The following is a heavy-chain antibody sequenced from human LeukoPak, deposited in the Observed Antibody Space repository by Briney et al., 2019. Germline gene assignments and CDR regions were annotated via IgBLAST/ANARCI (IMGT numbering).Heavy chain of an antibody. CDR2: IYHSGST. V-gene: IGHV4-4*02. D-gene: IGHD3-10*01. Sequence: SSETLSLTCTVSGGSISSYYWSWVRQPPGKGLEWIGEIYHSGSTNYNPSLKSRVTISVDKSKNQFSLKLSSVTAADTAVYYCARWGTYYYGSGSYYAQWWFDPWGQGTLVTVSS. CDR3: ARWGTYYYGSGSYYAQWWFDP. J-gene: IGHJ5*02. CDR1: GGSISSYY.